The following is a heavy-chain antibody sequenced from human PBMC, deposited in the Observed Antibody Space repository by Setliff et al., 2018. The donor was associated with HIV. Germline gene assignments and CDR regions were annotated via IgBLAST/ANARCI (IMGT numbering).Heavy chain of an antibody. Sequence: PSETLSLTCAVSGDSIGNNNWWSWVRQPPGKGLEWIGEVCQRGGINYNPFLWSRASISMDKPRNYFSLEMASMTAADTAVYYCVGPDYEDPQGGQWGQGTLVTVSS. CDR3: VGPDYEDPQGGQ. V-gene: IGHV4-4*02. CDR1: GDSIGNNNW. CDR2: VCQRGGI. D-gene: IGHD3-22*01. J-gene: IGHJ1*01.